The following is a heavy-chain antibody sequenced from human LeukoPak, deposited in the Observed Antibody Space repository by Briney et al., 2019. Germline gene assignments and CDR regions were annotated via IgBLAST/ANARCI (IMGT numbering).Heavy chain of an antibody. Sequence: GGSLRLSCAASGFTFSSYWMSWVRQTPGKGLEWVAHLNQDGSERYYVDSVKGRFTISRDNAQNSLYLHMSSLRDEDTAVYYCARGDGFHHFDYWGQGALVTVSS. V-gene: IGHV3-7*02. J-gene: IGHJ4*02. CDR3: ARGDGFHHFDY. CDR2: LNQDGSER. CDR1: GFTFSSYW. D-gene: IGHD5-24*01.